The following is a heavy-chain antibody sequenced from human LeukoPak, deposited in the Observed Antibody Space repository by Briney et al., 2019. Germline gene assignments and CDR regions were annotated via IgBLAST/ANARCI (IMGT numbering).Heavy chain of an antibody. CDR1: GGSISSGGYS. CDR2: IYHSGST. V-gene: IGHV4-30-2*01. Sequence: SQTLSLTCAVSGGSISSGGYSWSWIRQPPGKGLEWIGYIYHSGSTYYNPSLKSRVTISVDRSENQFSLKLSSVTAADTAVYYCARGDYYYDSSGFAFDIWGQGTMVTVSS. D-gene: IGHD3-22*01. CDR3: ARGDYYYDSSGFAFDI. J-gene: IGHJ3*02.